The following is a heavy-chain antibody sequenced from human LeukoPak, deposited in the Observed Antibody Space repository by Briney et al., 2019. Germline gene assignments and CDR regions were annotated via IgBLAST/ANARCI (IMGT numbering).Heavy chain of an antibody. Sequence: PSETLSLTCAVYGGSFSGYYWSWIRQPPGKGLEWIGEINHSGSTNYNPSLKSRVTISVDTSKNQSSLKLSSVTAADTAVYYCARSGYDSSGYYMAFDIWGQGTMVTVSS. CDR1: GGSFSGYY. CDR2: INHSGST. J-gene: IGHJ3*02. V-gene: IGHV4-34*01. CDR3: ARSGYDSSGYYMAFDI. D-gene: IGHD3-22*01.